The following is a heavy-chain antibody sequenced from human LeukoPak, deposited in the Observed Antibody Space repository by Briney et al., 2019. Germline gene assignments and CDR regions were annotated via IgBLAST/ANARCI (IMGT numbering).Heavy chain of an antibody. V-gene: IGHV3-11*01. CDR3: ASIGDGYPISRSGGY. Sequence: PGGSLRLSCAASGFTFSGYYMSWIRQAPGKGLEWVSYISSSGSTIYYADSVKGRFTISRDNAKNSLYLQMNSLRAEDTAVYYCASIGDGYPISRSGGYWGQGTLVTVSS. D-gene: IGHD5-24*01. CDR1: GFTFSGYY. J-gene: IGHJ4*02. CDR2: ISSSGSTI.